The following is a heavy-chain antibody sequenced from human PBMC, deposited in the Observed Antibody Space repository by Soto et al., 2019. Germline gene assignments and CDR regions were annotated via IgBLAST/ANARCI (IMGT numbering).Heavy chain of an antibody. CDR3: ARQAIFGVIIIAFDI. Sequence: PGESLKISCKGSGYSSSSYWITWVRQMPGKGLEWMGRIDPSDSYTNYSPSFQGHVTISADKSISTAYLQWSSLKASDTAMYYCARQAIFGVIIIAFDIRGQGTMVTVSS. V-gene: IGHV5-10-1*01. CDR2: IDPSDSYT. J-gene: IGHJ3*02. CDR1: GYSSSSYW. D-gene: IGHD3-3*01.